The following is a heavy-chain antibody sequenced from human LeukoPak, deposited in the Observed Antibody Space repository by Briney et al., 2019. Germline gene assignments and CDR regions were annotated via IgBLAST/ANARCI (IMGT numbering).Heavy chain of an antibody. D-gene: IGHD6-13*01. CDR2: ISSSSSTI. CDR3: ARDRDRGSSWYSGGYYFDY. CDR1: GFTFSSYS. J-gene: IGHJ4*02. V-gene: IGHV3-48*01. Sequence: QSGGSLRLSCAASGFTFSSYSMNWVRQAPGKGLEWVSYISSSSSTIYYADSVKGRSTISRDNAKNSLYLQMNSLRAEDTAVYYCARDRDRGSSWYSGGYYFDYWGQGTLVTVSS.